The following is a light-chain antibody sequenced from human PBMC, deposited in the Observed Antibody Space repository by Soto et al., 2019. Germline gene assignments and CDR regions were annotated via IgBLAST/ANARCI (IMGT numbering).Light chain of an antibody. J-gene: IGKJ4*01. CDR3: QQHNDWPPVT. V-gene: IGKV3-15*01. CDR2: GAS. Sequence: EIVMTQSPATLSVSPGERATLSCRASQSVRSNLAWYQQTPGQAPRLLIYGASNKATGIPARFSGSGSGTEFTLTISSLQSEDFAVYYCQQHNDWPPVTFGGGTKVEIK. CDR1: QSVRSN.